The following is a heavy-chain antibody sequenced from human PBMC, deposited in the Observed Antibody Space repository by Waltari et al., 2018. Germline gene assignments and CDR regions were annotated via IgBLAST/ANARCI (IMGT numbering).Heavy chain of an antibody. CDR2: IYSGGDT. Sequence: EVQLVESGGGLIQPGGSLRLSCEASGFSVSNNYMGWVRQAPGKGLGWVSVIYSGGDTYDADAVRGRFTISRDTSQNTVYLQMHSLRVDDTALYYCAKWTGGSLGAFDNWGQGTMVTVSS. J-gene: IGHJ3*02. CDR1: GFSVSNNY. D-gene: IGHD7-27*01. V-gene: IGHV3-53*01. CDR3: AKWTGGSLGAFDN.